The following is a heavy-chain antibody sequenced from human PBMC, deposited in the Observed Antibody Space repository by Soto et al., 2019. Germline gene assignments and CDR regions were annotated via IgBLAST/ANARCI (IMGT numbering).Heavy chain of an antibody. CDR2: IKSKTDGGTT. D-gene: IGHD1-7*01. CDR3: TTAANWNYYPLFYYYYYGMDV. V-gene: IGHV3-15*07. J-gene: IGHJ6*02. CDR1: GFTFSNAW. Sequence: EVQLVESGGGLVKPGGSLRLSCAASGFTFSNAWMNWVRQAPGKGLEWVGRIKSKTDGGTTDYAAPVKGRFTISRDDSKNTLYLQLNSLKTEDTAVYYCTTAANWNYYPLFYYYYYGMDVWGQGTTVTVSS.